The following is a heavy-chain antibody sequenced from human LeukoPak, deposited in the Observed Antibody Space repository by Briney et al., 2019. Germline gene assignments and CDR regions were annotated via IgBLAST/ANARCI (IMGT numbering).Heavy chain of an antibody. V-gene: IGHV1-69*13. J-gene: IGHJ4*02. Sequence: ASVKVSCKASGYTLTDYYMHWVRQAPGQGLEWMGGIIPIFGTANYAQKFQGRVTITADEPTSTAYMELSSLRSEDTAVYYCARDYRCSGGSCYAYWGQGTLVTVSS. D-gene: IGHD2-15*01. CDR3: ARDYRCSGGSCYAY. CDR2: IIPIFGTA. CDR1: GYTLTDYY.